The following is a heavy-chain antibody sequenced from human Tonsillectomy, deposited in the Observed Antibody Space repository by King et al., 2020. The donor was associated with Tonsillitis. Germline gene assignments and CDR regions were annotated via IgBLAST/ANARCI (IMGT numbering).Heavy chain of an antibody. CDR2: INPDSGAA. CDR1: GYTFSDYS. Sequence: EQLVQSGAEVKKPGASMKVSCQASGYTFSDYSIHWVRQAPGQGLEWMGRINPDSGAADYALSFEDRVTMTRDTSTHTAYMEMSRLRSDDTAVFFCARDTGGWRAFDNW. V-gene: IGHV1-2*06. D-gene: IGHD6-19*01. J-gene: IGHJ3*02. CDR3: ARDTGGWRAFDN.